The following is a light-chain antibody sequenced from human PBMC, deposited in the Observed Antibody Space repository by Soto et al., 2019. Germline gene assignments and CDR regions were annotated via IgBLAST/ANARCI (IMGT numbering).Light chain of an antibody. CDR2: DVS. J-gene: IGLJ2*01. Sequence: QSALTQPASVSGSPGQSITISCTGTSSDVGGYNYVSWYQQQPGKAPKLMIDDVSNRPSGVSNRFSGSKSGNTASLTISGLQAEDEADYYCSSYTSSRTVVFGGGTKVTVL. CDR3: SSYTSSRTVV. CDR1: SSDVGGYNY. V-gene: IGLV2-14*01.